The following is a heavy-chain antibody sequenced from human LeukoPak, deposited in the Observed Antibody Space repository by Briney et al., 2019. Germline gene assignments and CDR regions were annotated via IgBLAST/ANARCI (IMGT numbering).Heavy chain of an antibody. CDR3: ARALTTLTYEGY. CDR2: IKQDGSEK. CDR1: GFTVSTNY. J-gene: IGHJ4*02. V-gene: IGHV3-7*01. Sequence: GGSLRLSCAASGFTVSTNYMSWVRQAPGKGLEWVANIKQDGSEKYYVDSVKGRFTISRDNAKNSLYLQMNSLRAEDTAVYYCARALTTLTYEGYWGQGTLVTVSS. D-gene: IGHD1-1*01.